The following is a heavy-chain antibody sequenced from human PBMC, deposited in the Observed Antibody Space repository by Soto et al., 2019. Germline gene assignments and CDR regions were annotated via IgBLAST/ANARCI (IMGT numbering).Heavy chain of an antibody. D-gene: IGHD3-22*01. CDR1: GYSFTSYW. CDR3: ARRAYYYDSSGYYYLGYFDY. J-gene: IGHJ4*02. CDR2: IYPGDSDT. Sequence: GASLKISCKGSGYSFTSYWIGWVRQMPGKGLEWMGIIYPGDSDTRYSPSFQGQVTISVDKSISTAYLQWSSLKASDTAMYYCARRAYYYDSSGYYYLGYFDYWGQGTLVT. V-gene: IGHV5-51*01.